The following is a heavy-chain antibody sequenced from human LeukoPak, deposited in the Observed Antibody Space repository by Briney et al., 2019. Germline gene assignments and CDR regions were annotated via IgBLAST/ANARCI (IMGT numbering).Heavy chain of an antibody. J-gene: IGHJ3*02. CDR2: INPSGGST. D-gene: IGHD3-22*01. CDR3: ARSHDTSGYYGLEAFDI. Sequence: ASVKVSCKASGYTFTSYYMHWVRQAPGQGLEWMGIINPSGGSTSYAQKFQGRVTMTRDTSTSTVYMELRSLRSDDTAMYYCARSHDTSGYYGLEAFDIWGQGTMVTVSS. CDR1: GYTFTSYY. V-gene: IGHV1-46*01.